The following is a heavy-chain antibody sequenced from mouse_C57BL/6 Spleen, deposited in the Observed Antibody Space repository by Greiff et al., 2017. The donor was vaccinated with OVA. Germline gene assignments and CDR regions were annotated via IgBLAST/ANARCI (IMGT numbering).Heavy chain of an antibody. CDR1: GYTFTSYW. D-gene: IGHD1-1*01. Sequence: QVQLQQSGAELVKPGASVKLSCKASGYTFTSYWMQWVKQRPGQGLEWIGEIDPSDSYTNYNQKFKGKATLTVDTSSSTAYMQLSSLTSEDSAVYYCARFITTVVATDYWGQGTTLTVSS. J-gene: IGHJ2*01. CDR2: IDPSDSYT. V-gene: IGHV1-50*01. CDR3: ARFITTVVATDY.